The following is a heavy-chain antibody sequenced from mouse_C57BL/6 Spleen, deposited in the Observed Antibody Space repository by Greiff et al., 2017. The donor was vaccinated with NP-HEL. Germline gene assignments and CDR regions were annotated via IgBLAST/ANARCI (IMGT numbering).Heavy chain of an antibody. Sequence: VNVVDSGPGLVAPSQRLSITCTVSGFSLTSYAISWVRQPPGKGLEWLGVIWTGGGTNYNSALKSRLSISKDNSKSQVFLKMNSLQTDDTARYYCARSTVVATPYYFDYWGQGTTLTVSS. D-gene: IGHD1-1*01. V-gene: IGHV2-9-1*01. J-gene: IGHJ2*01. CDR1: GFSLTSYA. CDR2: IWTGGGT. CDR3: ARSTVVATPYYFDY.